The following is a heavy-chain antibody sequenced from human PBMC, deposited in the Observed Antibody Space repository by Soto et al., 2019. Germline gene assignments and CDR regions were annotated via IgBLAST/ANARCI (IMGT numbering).Heavy chain of an antibody. CDR3: ARMGDVPYYYYGMDV. V-gene: IGHV3-23*01. J-gene: IGHJ6*02. CDR1: GFTFSSYA. CDR2: ISGSGGST. D-gene: IGHD3-16*01. Sequence: GGSLRLSCAASGFTFSSYAMSWVRQAPGKGLEWVSAISGSGGSTYYADSVKGRFTISRDNSKNTLYLQMNSLRAEDTAVYYCARMGDVPYYYYGMDVWGQGTTVTVSS.